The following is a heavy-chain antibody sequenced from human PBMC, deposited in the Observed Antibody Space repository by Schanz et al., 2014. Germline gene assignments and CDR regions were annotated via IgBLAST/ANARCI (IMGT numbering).Heavy chain of an antibody. V-gene: IGHV3-23*01. Sequence: DVQLLESGGALVQPGGSLRLSCSASGFTFSTYAMSWVRQAPGKGLEWVSGIGGSGDSTHYADSVKGRFTISRDNSNNTQYLQMKSLRAEDTAVYYCAKYGEGYSYGVVEYWGQGILGTVSA. CDR3: AKYGEGYSYGVVEY. D-gene: IGHD5-18*01. J-gene: IGHJ4*02. CDR1: GFTFSTYA. CDR2: IGGSGDST.